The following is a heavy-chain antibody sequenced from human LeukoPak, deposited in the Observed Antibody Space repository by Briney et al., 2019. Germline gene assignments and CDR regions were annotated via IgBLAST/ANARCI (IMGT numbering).Heavy chain of an antibody. J-gene: IGHJ1*01. CDR1: KFTFSNYG. Sequence: QPGGSLRLSCTASKFTFSNYGMQWVRQAPGKGLEWVTVVSSDGGTKYYADSVKGRFTISRDNSKNTLYLQMNSLRAEDTAVYYCAKDHYDSSGYYYALREEEYFQHWGQGTLVTVSS. D-gene: IGHD3-22*01. CDR3: AKDHYDSSGYYYALREEEYFQH. CDR2: VSSDGGTK. V-gene: IGHV3-30*18.